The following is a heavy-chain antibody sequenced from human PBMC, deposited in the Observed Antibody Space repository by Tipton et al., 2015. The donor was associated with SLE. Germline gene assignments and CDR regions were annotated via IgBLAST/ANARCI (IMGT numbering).Heavy chain of an antibody. Sequence: SLRLSCAASGFTFSSYEMHWVRQAPGKGLEWISYISSSGSSNFADSVKGRFTISRDNAKNSLFLQMNSLRAEDTAVYYCAREGITDYAMDVWGQGTTITVSS. J-gene: IGHJ6*02. CDR3: AREGITDYAMDV. V-gene: IGHV3-48*03. CDR1: GFTFSSYE. CDR2: ISSSGSS. D-gene: IGHD1-14*01.